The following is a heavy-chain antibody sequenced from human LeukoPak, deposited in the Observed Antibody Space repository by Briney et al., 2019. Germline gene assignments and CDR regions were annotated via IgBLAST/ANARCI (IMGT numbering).Heavy chain of an antibody. CDR2: INHSGST. CDR1: GGSFSGYY. J-gene: IGHJ5*01. D-gene: IGHD5-18*01. Sequence: SETLSLTCAVYGGSFSGYYWSWIRLPPGKGLEWIGEINHSGSTNYNPSLKSRVTISVDTSKNQFSLKLSSVTAADTAVYYCARTVDTAMVRFDSWGQGTLVTVSS. V-gene: IGHV4-34*01. CDR3: ARTVDTAMVRFDS.